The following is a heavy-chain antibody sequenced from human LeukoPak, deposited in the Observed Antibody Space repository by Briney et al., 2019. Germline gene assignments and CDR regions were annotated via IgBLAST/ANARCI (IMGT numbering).Heavy chain of an antibody. CDR3: ARGFGSSWYWSPFDY. CDR2: INHSGST. Sequence: SETLSLTCAVYGGSFSGYYWSWIRQPPGKGLEWIGEINHSGSTNYNPSLKSRVTISVDTSKNQFSLKLSSVTAADTAVYCCARGFGSSWYWSPFDYWGQGTLVTVSS. CDR1: GGSFSGYY. J-gene: IGHJ4*02. D-gene: IGHD6-13*01. V-gene: IGHV4-34*01.